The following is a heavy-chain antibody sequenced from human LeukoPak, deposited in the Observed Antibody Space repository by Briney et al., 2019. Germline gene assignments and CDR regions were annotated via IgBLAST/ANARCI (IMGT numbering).Heavy chain of an antibody. J-gene: IGHJ4*02. V-gene: IGHV3-74*01. CDR3: ARDPRGDITMKD. CDR1: GFTFSSYW. D-gene: IGHD3-22*01. Sequence: GGSLRLSCAASGFTFSSYWMHWVRQAQGKGLVWVSRINSDGSSTSYADSVKGRFTISRDNAKKTLYLQMNSLRAEDTAVYYCARDPRGDITMKDWGQGTLVTVSS. CDR2: INSDGSST.